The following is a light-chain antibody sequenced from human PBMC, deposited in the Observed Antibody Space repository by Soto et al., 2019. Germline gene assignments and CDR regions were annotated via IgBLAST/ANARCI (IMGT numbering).Light chain of an antibody. CDR1: SSDVGDYNS. V-gene: IGLV2-14*01. CDR3: SSYTSSSTRV. J-gene: IGLJ1*01. CDR2: DVT. Sequence: QSALTQPASLSGSPGQSIAISCTGTSSDVGDYNSVSWYQQHPGKAPKLMIYDVTNRPSGVSNRFSGSKSGNTASLTISGLQAEDEADYYCSSYTSSSTRVFGTGTKVTV.